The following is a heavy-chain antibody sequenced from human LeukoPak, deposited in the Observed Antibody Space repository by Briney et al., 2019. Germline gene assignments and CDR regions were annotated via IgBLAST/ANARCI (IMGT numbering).Heavy chain of an antibody. J-gene: IGHJ4*02. CDR2: INPNSGGT. V-gene: IGHV1-2*02. CDR1: GYTLSKLS. Sequence: ASVKVSCKVSGYTLSKLSIHWMRQAPGKGLEWMGWINPNSGGTNYAQKFQGRVTMTRDTSISTAYMELSRLRSDDTAVYYCARHYCGGDCYIDYWGQGTLVTVSS. D-gene: IGHD2-21*01. CDR3: ARHYCGGDCYIDY.